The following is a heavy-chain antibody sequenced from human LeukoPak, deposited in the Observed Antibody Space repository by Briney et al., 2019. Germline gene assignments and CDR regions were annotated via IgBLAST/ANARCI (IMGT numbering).Heavy chain of an antibody. Sequence: SETLSLTCTVSGGSISSYYWSWIRQPPGKGLEWLGYIYYSGSTNYNPSLKSRVTISVDTSKNQFSLKLSSVTAADTAVYYCARLLRIAAAGTFYYGMDVWGQGTTVTVSS. D-gene: IGHD6-13*01. J-gene: IGHJ6*02. CDR3: ARLLRIAAAGTFYYGMDV. CDR1: GGSISSYY. CDR2: IYYSGST. V-gene: IGHV4-59*08.